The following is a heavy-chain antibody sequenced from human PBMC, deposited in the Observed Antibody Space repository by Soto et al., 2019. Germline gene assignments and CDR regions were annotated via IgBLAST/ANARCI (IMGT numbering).Heavy chain of an antibody. CDR1: GFTFSSCA. CDR2: IGGSGDDT. CDR3: ASEVYYVVLNKNY. J-gene: IGHJ4*02. Sequence: GGSLRLSCAASGFTFSSCAMSWVRQAPGKGLEWVSGIGGSGDDTEYTDSVKGRFTISRDNSKNTLYLQMNSLRAEDTALYYCASEVYYVVLNKNYWGQGTLVTVSS. D-gene: IGHD3-9*01. V-gene: IGHV3-23*01.